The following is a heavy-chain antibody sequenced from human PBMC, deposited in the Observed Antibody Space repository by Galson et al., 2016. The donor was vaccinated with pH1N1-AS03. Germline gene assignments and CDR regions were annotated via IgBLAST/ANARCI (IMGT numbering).Heavy chain of an antibody. J-gene: IGHJ6*02. Sequence: SETLSLTCTVSGGSVNGYYWTWIRQPPGKGLEWIGQIFYIGDTLYTPSLRGRVTMSVGTSKNQLSLRLSSATAADTAVYYCGRHLRSSYSMDVWGQGTTVTVSS. CDR1: GGSVNGYY. V-gene: IGHV4-59*08. CDR3: GRHLRSSYSMDV. D-gene: IGHD2-15*01. CDR2: IFYIGDT.